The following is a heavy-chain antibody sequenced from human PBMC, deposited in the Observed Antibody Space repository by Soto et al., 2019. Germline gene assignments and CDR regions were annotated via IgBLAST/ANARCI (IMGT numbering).Heavy chain of an antibody. V-gene: IGHV5-51*01. Sequence: PGEALKISCKGSGYIFTSYWIGWVRQIPGKGLEWMGIIYPGDSDTRYSPSFQGQVTISADKSISTAYLQWSSLKASDTAMYYCATTSSWYYYGMDLWGQGTTVTVSS. D-gene: IGHD6-13*01. CDR1: GYIFTSYW. CDR3: ATTSSWYYYGMDL. CDR2: IYPGDSDT. J-gene: IGHJ6*02.